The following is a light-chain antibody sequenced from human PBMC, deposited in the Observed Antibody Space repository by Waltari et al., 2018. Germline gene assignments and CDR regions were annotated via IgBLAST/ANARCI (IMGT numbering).Light chain of an antibody. CDR1: SGYSSNV. Sequence: LVLTQSPSASASLGASVKLTCTLSSGYSSNVIAWLQQQPGKGPRYLMKVNSDGSQSKGDDLPDRFSASKSGTQCQLTISSLQSEDEADYFCQTGGHGTWVFGGGTKLTVL. CDR3: QTGGHGTWV. J-gene: IGLJ3*02. V-gene: IGLV4-69*02. CDR2: VNSDGSQ.